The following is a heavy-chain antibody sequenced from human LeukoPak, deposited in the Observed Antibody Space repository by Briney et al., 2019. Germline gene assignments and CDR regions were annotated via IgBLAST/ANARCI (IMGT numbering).Heavy chain of an antibody. D-gene: IGHD2-15*01. J-gene: IGHJ4*02. CDR1: GFTFSSYG. CDR3: ARCERSGGSCNGALFDY. V-gene: IGHV3-30*03. CDR2: ISYDGSNK. Sequence: GGSLRLSCAASGFTFSSYGMHWVRQAPGKGLEWVAVISYDGSNKYYADSVKGRFTISRDDSKNTLFLQMNSLRTEDTAVYYCARCERSGGSCNGALFDYWGQGTQVTVSS.